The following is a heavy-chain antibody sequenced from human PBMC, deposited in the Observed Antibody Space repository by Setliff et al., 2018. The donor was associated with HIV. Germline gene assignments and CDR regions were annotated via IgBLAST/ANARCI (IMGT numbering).Heavy chain of an antibody. Sequence: SETLSLTCAVSGASDISYIWWSWVRQPPGKGLEWIGEVYHTGSTNLNPSLKSRVTISLDTARNRFSLELTSVTATDTAVYYCARDRRDDYYLTAYFDSLGQGTVVTVSS. J-gene: IGHJ4*02. CDR2: VYHTGST. V-gene: IGHV4-4*02. CDR1: GASDISYIW. D-gene: IGHD1-26*01. CDR3: ARDRRDDYYLTAYFDS.